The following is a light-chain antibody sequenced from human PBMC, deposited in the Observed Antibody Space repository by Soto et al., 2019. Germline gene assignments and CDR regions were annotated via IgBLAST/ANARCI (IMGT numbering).Light chain of an antibody. CDR3: AAWDDSLNYV. CDR2: FDD. Sequence: QAVVTQPPSVSEAPGQRVTISCSGSSSNIGDYAVNWYQQVPGKAPKLLIYFDDLLSSGVSDRFSGSKSGTSASLAISGLQSEDEAYYYCAAWDDSLNYVFGTGTKLTVL. V-gene: IGLV1-36*01. J-gene: IGLJ1*01. CDR1: SSNIGDYA.